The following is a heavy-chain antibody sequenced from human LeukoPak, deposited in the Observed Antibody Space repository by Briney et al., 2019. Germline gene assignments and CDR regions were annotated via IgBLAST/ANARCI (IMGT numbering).Heavy chain of an antibody. Sequence: ASVKVSCKASGYTFPSSGISWVRQAPGQGLEWMGWMNPNSGNTGYAQKFQGRVTITTDESTSTAYMELSGLRSEDTAVYYCAAHDPHIVVVPAAIHSPFDYWGQGTLVTVSS. J-gene: IGHJ4*02. V-gene: IGHV1-8*03. CDR1: GYTFPSSG. D-gene: IGHD2-2*02. CDR2: MNPNSGNT. CDR3: AAHDPHIVVVPAAIHSPFDY.